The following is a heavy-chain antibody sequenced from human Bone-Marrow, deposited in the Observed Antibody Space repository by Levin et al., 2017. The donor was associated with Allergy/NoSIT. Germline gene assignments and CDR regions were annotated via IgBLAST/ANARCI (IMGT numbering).Heavy chain of an antibody. CDR2: IYYSGST. V-gene: IGHV4-31*03. CDR1: GGSISSGGYY. Sequence: PSETLSLTCTVSGGSISSGGYYWSWIRQHPGKGLEWIGYIYYSGSTYYNPSLKSRVTISVDTSKNQFSLKLSSVTAADTAVYYCARGIIDFWSGTCQWFDPWGQGTLVTVSS. J-gene: IGHJ5*02. CDR3: ARGIIDFWSGTCQWFDP. D-gene: IGHD3-3*01.